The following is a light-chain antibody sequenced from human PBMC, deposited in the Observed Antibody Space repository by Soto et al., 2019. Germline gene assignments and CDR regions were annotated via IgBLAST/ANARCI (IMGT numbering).Light chain of an antibody. CDR3: CSSGGSPTYV. J-gene: IGLJ1*01. CDR1: SSNVGSYKL. V-gene: IGLV2-23*02. Sequence: QSVLTQPASVSGSPGQSITISCTGTSSNVGSYKLVSWYQQHPGKAPKLMIFEVNKRPSGVSNRFSGPKSGNTASLTISGLKVEDEADYYCCSSGGSPTYVFGTGTKGTVL. CDR2: EVN.